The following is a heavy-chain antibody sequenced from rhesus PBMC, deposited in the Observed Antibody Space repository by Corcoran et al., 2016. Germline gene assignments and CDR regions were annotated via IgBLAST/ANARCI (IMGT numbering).Heavy chain of an antibody. Sequence: QVQLQESGPGLVKPSETLSLTCAVSGGSISSSNWWRWIRQPPGRGLEWIGGIYSNTENTKYNPSLNNRVTISKDTSKNQFSLRLSSVTAADTAVYYCARGTMAADYWGQGVLVTVSS. CDR3: ARGTMAADY. CDR1: GGSISSSNW. D-gene: IGHD4-29*01. J-gene: IGHJ4*01. V-gene: IGHV4S12*01. CDR2: IYSNTENT.